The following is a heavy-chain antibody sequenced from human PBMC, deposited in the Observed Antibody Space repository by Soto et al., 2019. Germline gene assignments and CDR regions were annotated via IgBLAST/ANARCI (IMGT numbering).Heavy chain of an antibody. CDR3: ARSIAAAVGSVGFDP. CDR2: ISHSSGYI. Sequence: GSVRLSCVASGFTFNSYSMNWVRQAPGKGLEWVSSISHSSGYIYYADSMKGRFTISRDNAKNSLYLQMISLRAKDTAVYYCARSIAAAVGSVGFDPWGQGTLVTVS. J-gene: IGHJ5*02. V-gene: IGHV3-21*01. D-gene: IGHD6-13*01. CDR1: GFTFNSYS.